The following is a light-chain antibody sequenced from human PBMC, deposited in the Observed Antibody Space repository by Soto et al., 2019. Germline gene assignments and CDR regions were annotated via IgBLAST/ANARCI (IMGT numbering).Light chain of an antibody. CDR3: AAWDDSLKEV. CDR1: SSNIGSNT. V-gene: IGLV1-44*01. J-gene: IGLJ3*02. CDR2: SNN. Sequence: QSALTQPPSASGTPGQRVTISCSGSSSNIGSNTVNWYQQLPGTAPKLLIYSNNQRPSGVPDRFSGSKSGTSASLAISGLQSEDEADYYCAAWDDSLKEVFGGGTKVTVL.